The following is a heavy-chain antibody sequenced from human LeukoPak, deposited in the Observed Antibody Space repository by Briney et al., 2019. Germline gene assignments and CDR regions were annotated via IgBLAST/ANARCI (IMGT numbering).Heavy chain of an antibody. D-gene: IGHD2-2*01. CDR3: ARGAYCSSTSCFRYYYYYYMDV. Sequence: GGSLRLSCAASGFTFSSYWMSWVRQAPGKGLEWVANIKQDGSEKYYVDSVKGRFTISRDNAKNSLYLQMNSLRAEDTAVYYCARGAYCSSTSCFRYYYYYYMDVWGKGTTVTVPS. V-gene: IGHV3-7*01. CDR2: IKQDGSEK. CDR1: GFTFSSYW. J-gene: IGHJ6*03.